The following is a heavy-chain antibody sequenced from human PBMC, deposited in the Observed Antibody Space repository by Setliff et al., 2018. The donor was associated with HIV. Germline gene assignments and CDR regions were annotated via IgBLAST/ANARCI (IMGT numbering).Heavy chain of an antibody. V-gene: IGHV4-4*02. CDR3: ARDGGFGDQGGNWFDP. D-gene: IGHD3-10*01. J-gene: IGHJ5*02. Sequence: SETLSLTCAVSGGYISSTNWWSWVRQPPGKGLEWIGEVSHSGRTNYNPSLKSRVSISVDKSKNQLSLKLNSVTAAYTSVYYCARDGGFGDQGGNWFDPWGQGTLVTVSS. CDR1: GGYISSTNW. CDR2: VSHSGRT.